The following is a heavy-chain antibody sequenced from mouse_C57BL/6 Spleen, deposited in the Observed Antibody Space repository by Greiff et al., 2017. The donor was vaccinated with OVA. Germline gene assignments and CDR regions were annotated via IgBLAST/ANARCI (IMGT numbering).Heavy chain of an antibody. D-gene: IGHD4-1*01. J-gene: IGHJ2*01. Sequence: EVQLVESGGGLVKPGGSLKLSCAASGFTFSSYAMSWVRQTPEKRLEWVATISDGGSYTYYPDNVKGRFTISRDNAKNNLYLQMSHLKSEDTAMYYCARDKEGTGKFDYWGQVTTLTVSS. V-gene: IGHV5-4*01. CDR2: ISDGGSYT. CDR3: ARDKEGTGKFDY. CDR1: GFTFSSYA.